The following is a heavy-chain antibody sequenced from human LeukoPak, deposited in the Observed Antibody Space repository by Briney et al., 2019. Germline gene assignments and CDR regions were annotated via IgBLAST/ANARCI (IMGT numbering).Heavy chain of an antibody. CDR3: AGGSYGDYDY. V-gene: IGHV4-34*01. CDR2: INHSGST. J-gene: IGHJ4*02. Sequence: SETLSLTCAVYGGSFSGYYWSWIRQPPGKGLEWIGEINHSGSTNYNPSLKSRVTISVDTSKSQFSLKLSSVTAADTAVYYCAGGSYGDYDYWGQGTLVTVSS. D-gene: IGHD4-17*01. CDR1: GGSFSGYY.